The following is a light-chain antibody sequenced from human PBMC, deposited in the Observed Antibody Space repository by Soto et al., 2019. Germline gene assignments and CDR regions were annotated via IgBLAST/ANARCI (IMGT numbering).Light chain of an antibody. CDR3: QQANSFPHLT. Sequence: IHMTHSPASLSASVLYRVTITFLSSQGISNYLAWYHQKPGKVPKLLIYAASTLQSGVPSRFSGSGSGTDFTLTISSLQPEDFATYYCQQANSFPHLTFGGGTKV. CDR1: QGISNY. V-gene: IGKV1-27*01. CDR2: AAS. J-gene: IGKJ4*01.